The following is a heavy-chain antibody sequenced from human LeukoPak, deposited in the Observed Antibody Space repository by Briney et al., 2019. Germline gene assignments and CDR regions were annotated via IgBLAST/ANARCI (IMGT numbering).Heavy chain of an antibody. CDR1: GGSISIGSCY. CDR2: IYASGST. J-gene: IGHJ4*02. Sequence: PSETLSLTCTASGGSISIGSCYWNWIRQPAGKGLEWIGRIYASGSTNYNPSLKSRVTMSVDTSKNQFSLKLNSVTAADTAVYYCARGRSGSHLGDYWGQGTLVTVSS. D-gene: IGHD1-26*01. CDR3: ARGRSGSHLGDY. V-gene: IGHV4-61*02.